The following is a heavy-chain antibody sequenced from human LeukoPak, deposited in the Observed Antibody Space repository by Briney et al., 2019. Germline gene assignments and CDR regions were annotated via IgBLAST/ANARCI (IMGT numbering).Heavy chain of an antibody. J-gene: IGHJ4*02. CDR1: GGSFSGYY. Sequence: PSETLSLTCAVYGGSFSGYYWSWIRQPPGKGLEWIGEINHSGSTNYNPSLKSRVTISVDTSKNQFSLKLSSVTAADTAVYYCARRFYDFWSGYYHYWGQGTLVTVSS. V-gene: IGHV4-34*01. CDR2: INHSGST. CDR3: ARRFYDFWSGYYHY. D-gene: IGHD3-3*01.